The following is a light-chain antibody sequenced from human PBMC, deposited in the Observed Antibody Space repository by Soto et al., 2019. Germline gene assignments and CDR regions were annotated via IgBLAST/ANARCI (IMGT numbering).Light chain of an antibody. Sequence: VLTQPPSASETPGQTVSISFSGSNSNIASNTVNWYQHLPGTAPKLLIYYNNQRPSGVPDRFSGSKSGTSASLAISGLQSEDESDYYCAAWDDTLKRYVCAIGNKVT. V-gene: IGLV1-44*01. CDR3: AAWDDTLKRYV. CDR2: YNN. CDR1: NSNIASNT. J-gene: IGLJ1*01.